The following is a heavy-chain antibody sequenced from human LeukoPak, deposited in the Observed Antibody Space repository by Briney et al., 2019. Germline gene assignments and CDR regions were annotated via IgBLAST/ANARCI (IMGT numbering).Heavy chain of an antibody. Sequence: GESLKIFCKGSGYRFTNYWIGWVRQMPGKGLEWMGIIYPGDSETRYSPSFQGQVTISADKSISTAYLQWSSLKASDTAMYYCARRRDLYSGSYYPFDYWGQGTLVTVSS. V-gene: IGHV5-51*01. D-gene: IGHD1-26*01. CDR1: GYRFTNYW. CDR2: IYPGDSET. J-gene: IGHJ4*02. CDR3: ARRRDLYSGSYYPFDY.